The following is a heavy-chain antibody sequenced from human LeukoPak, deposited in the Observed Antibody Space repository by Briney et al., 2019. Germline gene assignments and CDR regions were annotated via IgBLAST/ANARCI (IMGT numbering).Heavy chain of an antibody. CDR1: GFTFGPYW. D-gene: IGHD3-16*01. V-gene: IGHV3-74*01. J-gene: IGHJ3*02. CDR3: ARGGGDHAFDI. CDR2: INNDGSDT. Sequence: GGSLRLSCVASGFTFGPYWMHWVRQVPGKGLVWVSRINNDGSDTIYADSVKGRFTVSRDNSKDTLFLQMNSLRAEDKAVYYCARGGGDHAFDIWGQGTMVTVSS.